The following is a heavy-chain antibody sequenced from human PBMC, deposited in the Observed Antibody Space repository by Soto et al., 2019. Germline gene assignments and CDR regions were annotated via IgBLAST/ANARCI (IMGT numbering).Heavy chain of an antibody. Sequence: LGESLKISCKGSGYSFTSYWVGWVRQMPGKGLEWMGVIFPGDSGTRYSPSFQGHVTISVDKSISTAYLQWSSLKASDTAMYYCVSDTARTYYYYAMDVWGQGTTVTVSS. CDR3: VSDTARTYYYYAMDV. J-gene: IGHJ6*02. CDR1: GYSFTSYW. V-gene: IGHV5-51*01. CDR2: IFPGDSGT. D-gene: IGHD5-18*01.